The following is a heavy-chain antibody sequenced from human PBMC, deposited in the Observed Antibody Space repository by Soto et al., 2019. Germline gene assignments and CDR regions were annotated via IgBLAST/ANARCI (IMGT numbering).Heavy chain of an antibody. J-gene: IGHJ4*02. Sequence: QVQLVQSGAEVKRPGASVKVSCKASGYTFTNYYVHWVRQAPGQGLEWMGIINPSNGRTTYSQKFQGRVTMSRGTSTSTGYMELSSLRSEDTAVYYCARGRFTMVTTWWYFDFWGQGTLVTVSS. CDR2: INPSNGRT. D-gene: IGHD4-17*01. V-gene: IGHV1-46*01. CDR3: ARGRFTMVTTWWYFDF. CDR1: GYTFTNYY.